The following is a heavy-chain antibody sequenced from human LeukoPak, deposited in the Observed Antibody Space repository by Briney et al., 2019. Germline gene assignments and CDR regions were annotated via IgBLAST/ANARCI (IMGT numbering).Heavy chain of an antibody. CDR1: GGSISSSSYC. J-gene: IGHJ3*02. CDR3: AREPYYYDGSDYDDAFDI. CDR2: IFYSGNT. D-gene: IGHD3-22*01. V-gene: IGHV4-39*07. Sequence: SETLSLTCTVSGGSISSSSYCWGWIRQPPGKGLEWIGSIFYSGNTYYNPSLKSRVTISVDTSKNQFSLQLSSVTAADTAVYYCAREPYYYDGSDYDDAFDIWGQGTMVTVSS.